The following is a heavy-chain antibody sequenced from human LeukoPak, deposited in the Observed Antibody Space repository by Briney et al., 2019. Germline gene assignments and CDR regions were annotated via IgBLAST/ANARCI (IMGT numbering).Heavy chain of an antibody. J-gene: IGHJ5*02. Sequence: HPGRSLRLSCAASGFTFSSYGMHWVRQAPGKGLEWVALTSFDGGKKYYADSVKGRFSISRDNSKNTLFLQMNSLRADDTAVYYCARDTLIAAPKTGTVTRIGWFDTWGQGTLVTVSS. V-gene: IGHV3-30*03. D-gene: IGHD6-13*01. CDR3: ARDTLIAAPKTGTVTRIGWFDT. CDR2: TSFDGGKK. CDR1: GFTFSSYG.